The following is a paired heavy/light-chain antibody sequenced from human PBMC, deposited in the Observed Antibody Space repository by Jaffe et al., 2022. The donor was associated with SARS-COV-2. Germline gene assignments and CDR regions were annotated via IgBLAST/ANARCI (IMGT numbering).Heavy chain of an antibody. V-gene: IGHV1-46*01. D-gene: IGHD2-2*01. J-gene: IGHJ6*02. CDR3: AGGGYCSSTSCYVAYGMDV. CDR2: INPSGGST. Sequence: QVQLVQSGAEVKKPGASVKVSCKASGYTFTSYYMHWVRQAPGQGLEWMGIINPSGGSTSYAQKFQGRVTMTRDTSTSTVYMELSSLRSEDTAVYYCAGGGYCSSTSCYVAYGMDVWGQGTTVTVSS. CDR1: GYTFTSYY.
Light chain of an antibody. CDR1: SSNIGSNY. Sequence: QSVLTQPPSASGTPGQRVTISCSGSSSNIGSNYVYWYQQLPGTAPKLLIYRNNQRPSGVPDRFSGSKSGTSASLAISGLRSEDEADYYCAAWDDSLSARWVFGGGTKLTVL. CDR2: RNN. V-gene: IGLV1-47*01. CDR3: AAWDDSLSARWV. J-gene: IGLJ3*02.